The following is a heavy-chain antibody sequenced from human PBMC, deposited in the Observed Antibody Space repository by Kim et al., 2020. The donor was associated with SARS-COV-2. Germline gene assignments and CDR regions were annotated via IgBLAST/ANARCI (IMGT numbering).Heavy chain of an antibody. J-gene: IGHJ6*03. CDR3: ARAPITMIVVVTTHMDV. Sequence: LKRRVTISVDTSKNQFSLKLSSVTAADTAVYYCARAPITMIVVVTTHMDVWGKGTTVTVSS. D-gene: IGHD3-22*01. V-gene: IGHV4-34*01.